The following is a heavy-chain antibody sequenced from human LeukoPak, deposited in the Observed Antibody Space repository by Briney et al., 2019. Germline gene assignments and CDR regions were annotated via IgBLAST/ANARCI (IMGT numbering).Heavy chain of an antibody. CDR1: GFTFSNYG. CDR2: ISYDGSNK. J-gene: IGHJ4*02. Sequence: GGSLRLSCAASGFTFSNYGMHWVRQAPGKGLEWVAVISYDGSNKYYADSVKGRFTISRDNSKNTLYLQMNSLRAEDTAVYYSAKCWNYYDSSGYSGCSFDYWGQGTLVTVSS. V-gene: IGHV3-30*18. CDR3: AKCWNYYDSSGYSGCSFDY. D-gene: IGHD3-22*01.